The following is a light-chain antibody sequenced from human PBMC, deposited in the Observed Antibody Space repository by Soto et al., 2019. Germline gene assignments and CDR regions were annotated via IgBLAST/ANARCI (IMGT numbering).Light chain of an antibody. CDR2: DVT. CDR1: SSDVGGYNY. V-gene: IGLV2-14*03. CDR3: SSYTSGSTRVV. Sequence: QSVLTQPASVSGSPGQSITISCTGTSSDVGGYNYVSWYQQHPGKAPKVMISDVTKRPSGISNRFSGSKSGNTAALTISGLQVEDEADYYCSSYTSGSTRVVFGGGTKLTVL. J-gene: IGLJ2*01.